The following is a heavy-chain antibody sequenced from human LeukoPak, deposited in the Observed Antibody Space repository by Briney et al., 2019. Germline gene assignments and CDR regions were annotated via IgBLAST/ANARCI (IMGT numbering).Heavy chain of an antibody. D-gene: IGHD6-13*01. CDR1: SGSISGHY. CDR3: ARALSSSWQGPTFDY. Sequence: PSETLSLTCTVSSGSISGHYWSWVRQPPGKGLEWIAYIYYTGGTKYNPSLKSRVTISIDTSKNQFSLKLSSVTAADTAVYYCARALSSSWQGPTFDYWGQGTLVTVSS. CDR2: IYYTGGT. V-gene: IGHV4-59*11. J-gene: IGHJ4*02.